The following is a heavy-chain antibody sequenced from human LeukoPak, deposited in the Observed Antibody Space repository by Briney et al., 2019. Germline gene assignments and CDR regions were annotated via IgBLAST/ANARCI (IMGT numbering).Heavy chain of an antibody. D-gene: IGHD1-26*01. CDR2: INHNGST. CDR3: ARDIVGATTSSDAFDI. Sequence: SETLSLTCAVYGGSFSGYYWTWIRQPPGKGPEWIGEINHNGSTNYNPSLKSRVTMSVDTSKNQFSLKLSSVTAADTAVYYCARDIVGATTSSDAFDIWGQGTMVTVSS. V-gene: IGHV4-34*01. CDR1: GGSFSGYY. J-gene: IGHJ3*02.